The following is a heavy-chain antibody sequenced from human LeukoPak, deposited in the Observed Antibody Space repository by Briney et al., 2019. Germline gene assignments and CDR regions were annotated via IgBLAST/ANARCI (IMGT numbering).Heavy chain of an antibody. CDR2: IIPIFGTA. D-gene: IGHD3-9*01. CDR3: ARDPELRYFDWLSTSNYFDY. J-gene: IGHJ4*02. V-gene: IGHV1-69*13. Sequence: SVKVSCKASGGTFSSYAISWVRQAPGQGLEWMGGIIPIFGTANYAQKFQGRVTITADESTSTAYMELSSLRSEDTAVYYCARDPELRYFDWLSTSNYFDYWGQGTLVTVSS. CDR1: GGTFSSYA.